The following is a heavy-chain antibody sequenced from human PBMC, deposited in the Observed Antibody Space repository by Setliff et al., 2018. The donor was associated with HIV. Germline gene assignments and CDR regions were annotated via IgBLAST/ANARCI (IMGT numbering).Heavy chain of an antibody. CDR1: GNTFSSYG. CDR2: ISAYNGNT. J-gene: IGHJ4*02. D-gene: IGHD6-19*01. Sequence: ASVKVSCKASGNTFSSYGITWVRQAPGQGLEWMGWISAYNGNTNYAQKLQGRVTMTTDTSTSTAYMELRSLRSDDTAVYYCARASRWLVFDYWGQGTPVTVSS. CDR3: ARASRWLVFDY. V-gene: IGHV1-18*01.